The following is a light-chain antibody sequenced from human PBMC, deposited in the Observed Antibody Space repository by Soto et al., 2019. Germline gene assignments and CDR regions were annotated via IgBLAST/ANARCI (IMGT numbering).Light chain of an antibody. V-gene: IGKV3-11*01. Sequence: GDXVTRXXRASQSISRTLAWYQQKPGQAPRLLIYDASNLPTGIPARFSGRGSGTDFTLTISSLEPEDFAVYYCQQRSNWPRTFVQVGKV. J-gene: IGKJ1*01. CDR1: QSISRT. CDR3: QQRSNWPRT. CDR2: DAS.